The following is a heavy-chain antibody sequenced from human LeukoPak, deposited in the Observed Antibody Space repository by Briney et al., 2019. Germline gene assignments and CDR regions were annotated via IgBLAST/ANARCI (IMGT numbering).Heavy chain of an antibody. CDR1: GGSISSSSYY. Sequence: SETLSLTCTVSGGSISSSSYYWGWIRQPPGKGLEWIGNIYYSGSTYYNPSLKSRVTISVDTSKNQFSLKLSSVTAADTAVYYCARGSPTYYDFWSGYSGGDAFDIWGQGTMVTVSS. CDR2: IYYSGST. J-gene: IGHJ3*02. D-gene: IGHD3-3*01. V-gene: IGHV4-39*07. CDR3: ARGSPTYYDFWSGYSGGDAFDI.